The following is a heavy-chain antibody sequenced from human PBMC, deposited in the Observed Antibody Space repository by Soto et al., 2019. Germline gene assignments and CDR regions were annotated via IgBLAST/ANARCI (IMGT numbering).Heavy chain of an antibody. D-gene: IGHD1-7*01. CDR2: INPSGGST. V-gene: IGHV1-46*01. CDR3: ARDLPNWNYALNY. Sequence: ASVKVSCTASGYTFTSYYMHWVRQAPGQGLEWMGIINPSGGSTSYAQKFQGRVTMTRDTSTSTVYMELSSLRFEDTAVYYCARDLPNWNYALNYWGQGTQVTVSS. CDR1: GYTFTSYY. J-gene: IGHJ4*02.